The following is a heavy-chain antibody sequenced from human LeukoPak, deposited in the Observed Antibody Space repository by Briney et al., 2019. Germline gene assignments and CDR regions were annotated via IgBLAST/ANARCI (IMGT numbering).Heavy chain of an antibody. CDR1: GGTFSSYA. V-gene: IGHV1-69*13. D-gene: IGHD3-3*01. CDR3: ARSRFHDFWSGYYTPAHYYYYGMDV. CDR2: IIPIFGTE. Sequence: SVKVSCKASGGTFSSYAISWVRQAPGQGLEWMGGIIPIFGTENYAQKFQGRVTITADESTSTAYMELSSLRSEDTAVYYCARSRFHDFWSGYYTPAHYYYYGMDVWGQGTTVTVSS. J-gene: IGHJ6*02.